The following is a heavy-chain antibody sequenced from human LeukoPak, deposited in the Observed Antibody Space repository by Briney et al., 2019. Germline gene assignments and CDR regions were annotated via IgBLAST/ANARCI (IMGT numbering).Heavy chain of an antibody. CDR1: GFTFSSYG. D-gene: IGHD3-3*01. J-gene: IGHJ4*02. CDR2: ISYDGSNK. CDR3: AKASGFFKVDC. Sequence: GGSLRLSCAASGFTFSSYGMHWVRQAPGKGLEWVAVISYDGSNKYYADSVKGRFTISRDNSKNTLYLQMNSLRAEDTAVYYCAKASGFFKVDCWGQGTLVTVSS. V-gene: IGHV3-30*18.